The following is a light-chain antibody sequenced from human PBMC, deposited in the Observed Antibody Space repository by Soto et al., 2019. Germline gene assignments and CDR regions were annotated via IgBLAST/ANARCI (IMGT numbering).Light chain of an antibody. CDR3: SSYAGSDTYV. J-gene: IGLJ1*01. Sequence: QSLLTQTPSASGSPGQSVTISCTGTISDVGGDNYVSWYQQHPGKAPKLMIYEVSKRPSGVPDRFSGSKSGNTASLTVSGLQGEDEADYYCSSYAGSDTYVFGSGTKVTVL. CDR2: EVS. V-gene: IGLV2-8*01. CDR1: ISDVGGDNY.